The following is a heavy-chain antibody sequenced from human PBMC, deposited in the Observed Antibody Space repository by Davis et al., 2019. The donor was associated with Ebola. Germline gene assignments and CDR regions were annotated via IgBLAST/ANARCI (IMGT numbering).Heavy chain of an antibody. J-gene: IGHJ4*01. V-gene: IGHV3-21*01. D-gene: IGHD4-17*01. CDR2: IKRDVNYI. Sequence: GESLKVSCAASGFTFKSFDMNWVRQAPGGGLEWVASIKRDVNYIYYAASVRGRFTVSRDNAKNSLYLQMTSLRVEETAVYYCARKDFGDYAYSDYWGHGTLVTVSS. CDR3: ARKDFGDYAYSDY. CDR1: GFTFKSFD.